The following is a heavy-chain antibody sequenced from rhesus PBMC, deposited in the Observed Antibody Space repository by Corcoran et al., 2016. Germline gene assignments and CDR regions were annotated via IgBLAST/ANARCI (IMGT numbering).Heavy chain of an antibody. J-gene: IGHJ5-1*01. V-gene: IGHV4S11*01. D-gene: IGHD6-37*01. CDR1: GGSISSNY. CDR2: IYGSVKTT. CDR3: ARAPRRWLVVDGYNRFDV. Sequence: QVQLQESGPGLVKPLETLSLTCAVSGGSISSNYWSWIRQPPGKGLEWIGYIYGSVKTTNSHPSRKSRVTLSVDTSKNQFSLKLSSVTAADTAVYYCARAPRRWLVVDGYNRFDVWGAGVLVTVSS.